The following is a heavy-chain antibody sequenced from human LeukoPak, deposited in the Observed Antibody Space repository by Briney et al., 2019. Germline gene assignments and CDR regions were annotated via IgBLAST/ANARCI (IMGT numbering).Heavy chain of an antibody. D-gene: IGHD3-3*01. CDR1: GGSISSYY. V-gene: IGHV4-59*01. CDR2: IYYSGST. CDR3: ARAYYDFLCGYSIDYYYYYYYMDV. Sequence: SETLSLTCTVSGGSISSYYWSWIRQPPGKGLEWIGYIYYSGSTNYNPSLKSRVTISVDTSKNQFSLKLSSVTAADTAVYYCARAYYDFLCGYSIDYYYYYYYMDVWGKGTTVTVSS. J-gene: IGHJ6*03.